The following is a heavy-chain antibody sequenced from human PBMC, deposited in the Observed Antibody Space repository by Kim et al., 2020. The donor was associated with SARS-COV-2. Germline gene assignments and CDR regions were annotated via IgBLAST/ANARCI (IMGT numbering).Heavy chain of an antibody. CDR3: ARDAEDCSSTSCYSGWDYYYYGMDV. J-gene: IGHJ6*02. V-gene: IGHV3-30*04. CDR2: ISYDGSNK. CDR1: GFTFSSYA. Sequence: GGSLRLSCAASGFTFSSYAMHWVRQAPGKGLEWVAVISYDGSNKYYADSVKGRFTISRDNSKNTLYLQMNSPRAEDTAVYYCARDAEDCSSTSCYSGWDYYYYGMDVWGQGTTVTVSS. D-gene: IGHD2-2*01.